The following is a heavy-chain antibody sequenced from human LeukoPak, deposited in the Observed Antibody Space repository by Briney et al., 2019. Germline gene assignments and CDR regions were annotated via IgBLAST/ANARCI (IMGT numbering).Heavy chain of an antibody. J-gene: IGHJ5*02. V-gene: IGHV4-31*03. CDR2: IYYSGST. CDR3: ARELRDWTREADPGSPFGVVIGWFDP. D-gene: IGHD3-3*01. CDR1: GGSISSGGYY. Sequence: SETLSLTCTVSGGSISSGGYYWSWIRQHPGKGLEWIGYIYYSGSTYYNPSLKNRVTISVDTSKNQFSLKLSSVTAADTAVYYCARELRDWTREADPGSPFGVVIGWFDPWGQGTLVTVSS.